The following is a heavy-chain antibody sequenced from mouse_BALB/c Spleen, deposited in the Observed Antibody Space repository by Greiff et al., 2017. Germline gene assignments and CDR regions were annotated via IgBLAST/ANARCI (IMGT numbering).Heavy chain of an antibody. CDR2: ISSGGGST. CDR3: ARLIYPDY. V-gene: IGHV5-12-1*01. CDR1: GFAFSSYD. D-gene: IGHD1-3*01. Sequence: EVQGVESGGGLVKPGGSLKLSCAASGFAFSSYDMSWVRQTPEKRLEWVAYISSGGGSTYYPDTVKGRFTISRDNAKNTLYLQMSSLKSEDTAMYYCARLIYPDYWGQGTTLTVSS. J-gene: IGHJ2*01.